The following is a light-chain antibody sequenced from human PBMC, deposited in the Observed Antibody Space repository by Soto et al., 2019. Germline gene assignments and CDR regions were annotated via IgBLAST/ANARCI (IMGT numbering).Light chain of an antibody. CDR2: VEGSGSY. V-gene: IGLV4-60*03. Sequence: QPVLTQSSSVSASLGSSVKLTCTLSSGHSSYIIAWHQQQPGKAPRYLMKVEGSGSYNKGSGVPDRFSGSSSGADRYLTISNLQSEDEADYHCETWDSKTHVVFGGGTQLTVL. CDR3: ETWDSKTHVV. J-gene: IGLJ2*01. CDR1: SGHSSYI.